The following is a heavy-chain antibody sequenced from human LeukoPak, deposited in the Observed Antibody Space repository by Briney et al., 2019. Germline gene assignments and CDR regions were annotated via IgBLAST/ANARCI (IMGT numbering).Heavy chain of an antibody. Sequence: GASVKVSCKASGGTFSSYAISWVRQAPGQGLGWMGGIIPIFGTANYAQKFQGRVTITADKSTSTAYMELSSLRSDDTAVYYCARVRYSSGWYPSFDYWGQGTLVTVSS. CDR3: ARVRYSSGWYPSFDY. J-gene: IGHJ4*02. V-gene: IGHV1-69*06. CDR1: GGTFSSYA. CDR2: IIPIFGTA. D-gene: IGHD6-19*01.